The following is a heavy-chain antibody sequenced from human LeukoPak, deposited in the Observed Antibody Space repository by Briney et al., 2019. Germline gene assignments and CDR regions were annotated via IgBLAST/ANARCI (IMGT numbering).Heavy chain of an antibody. D-gene: IGHD4-17*01. CDR2: IKQDESEK. CDR1: GFTFSSYW. CDR3: ARGNDYGDYVGIYFDS. V-gene: IGHV3-7*03. J-gene: IGHJ4*02. Sequence: PGGSLRLSCVASGFTFSSYWMSWVRQAPGKGLEWVANIKQDESEKWYVDSVKGRFTISRDNAEKSLYLQINSLRAEDTAVYYCARGNDYGDYVGIYFDSWGQGTLVTVSS.